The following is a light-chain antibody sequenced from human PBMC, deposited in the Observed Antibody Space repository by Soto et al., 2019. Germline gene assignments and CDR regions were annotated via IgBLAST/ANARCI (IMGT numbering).Light chain of an antibody. J-gene: IGLJ1*01. CDR2: DVS. CDR1: SSDVGGYNY. Sequence: SLLTQPAPVSGSPAQSIAISFTWTSSDVGGYNYVSWYQQHPGKAPKLMVYDVSNRPSGVSNRFSGSKSGNTASLTISGLQAEDEADYYCSSYTSSSTYVFGTGTKVTVL. CDR3: SSYTSSSTYV. V-gene: IGLV2-14*01.